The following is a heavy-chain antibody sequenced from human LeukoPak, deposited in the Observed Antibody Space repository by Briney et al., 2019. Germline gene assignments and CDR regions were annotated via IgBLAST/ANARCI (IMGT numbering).Heavy chain of an antibody. J-gene: IGHJ4*02. CDR3: AREMATAYY. V-gene: IGHV3-23*01. D-gene: IGHD5-24*01. CDR2: IGGGDP. CDR1: GLSFDIFG. Sequence: PGGSLRLSCAASGLSFDIFGMSWVRQPPGKGLEWVSSIGGGDPYYAYSVKGRVTVSRDNSKNTLYLQMNSLRAEDPAVYYCAREMATAYYWGQGTLVTVSS.